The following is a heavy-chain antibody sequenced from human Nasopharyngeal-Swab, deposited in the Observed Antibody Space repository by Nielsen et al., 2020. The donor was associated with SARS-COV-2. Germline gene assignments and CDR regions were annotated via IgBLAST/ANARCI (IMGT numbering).Heavy chain of an antibody. V-gene: IGHV3-53*04. CDR3: ARGKVRVIWDY. J-gene: IGHJ4*02. CDR2: IYSGGST. CDR1: GITVSSKY. Sequence: GESPKTSCAASGITVSSKYMSWVRQAPGKGLEWGSVIYSGGSTYYADSVKGRFTISRHNSKNTLYLQMNSLRAEDTAVYYCARGKVRVIWDYWGQGTLVTVSS. D-gene: IGHD3-10*01.